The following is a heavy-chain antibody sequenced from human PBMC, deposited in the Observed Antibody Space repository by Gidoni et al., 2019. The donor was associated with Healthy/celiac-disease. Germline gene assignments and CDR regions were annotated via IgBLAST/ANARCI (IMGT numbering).Heavy chain of an antibody. J-gene: IGHJ4*02. V-gene: IGHV3-23*01. Sequence: EVQLLESGGGLVQPGGSLRLSFSASGFTFSRYAMRWVRQAPGKGLEWVSAISGRGGSTYYADSVKGRFTISRDNSKNTLYLQMNSLRAEDTAVYYCAKGGLVVVPAAILQSWGQGTLVTVSS. CDR1: GFTFSRYA. D-gene: IGHD2-2*02. CDR3: AKGGLVVVPAAILQS. CDR2: ISGRGGST.